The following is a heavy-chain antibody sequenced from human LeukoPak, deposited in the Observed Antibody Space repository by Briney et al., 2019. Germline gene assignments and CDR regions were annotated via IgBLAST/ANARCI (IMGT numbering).Heavy chain of an antibody. J-gene: IGHJ4*02. CDR2: INHSGST. CDR1: GGSFSGYY. D-gene: IGHD5-24*01. Sequence: SETLSLTCAVYGGSFSGYYWSWIRQPPGKGLEWIGEINHSGSTNYNPSLKSRVTTSVDTSKNQFSLKLSSVTAADTAVYYCAAFRDGYNWHLDYWGQGTLVTVSS. V-gene: IGHV4-34*01. CDR3: AAFRDGYNWHLDY.